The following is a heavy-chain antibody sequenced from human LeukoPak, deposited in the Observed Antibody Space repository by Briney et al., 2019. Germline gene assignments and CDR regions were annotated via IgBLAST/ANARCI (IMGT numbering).Heavy chain of an antibody. J-gene: IGHJ4*02. Sequence: SETLSLTCAVSGYSISSGYYWGWIRLSPGKGLEWIGSIYHTGSTYYNPSLKSRVTISLDTSKNQFSLKLSSVTAADTAVYYCARAYDSSGKIDYWGQGTLVTVSS. CDR2: IYHTGST. CDR1: GYSISSGYY. CDR3: ARAYDSSGKIDY. D-gene: IGHD3-22*01. V-gene: IGHV4-38-2*01.